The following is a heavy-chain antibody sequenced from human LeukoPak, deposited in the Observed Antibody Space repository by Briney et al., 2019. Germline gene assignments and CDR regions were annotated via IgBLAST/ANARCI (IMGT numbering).Heavy chain of an antibody. V-gene: IGHV4-31*03. J-gene: IGHJ4*02. CDR1: GGSISTGGYY. Sequence: SQTLSLTCTVSGGSISTGGYYWNWIRQHPGKGLEWIGCIYDRGSTCYNASLKRRITISLDTSKNQFSLKLKSVTAADTAVYYCAALLGDGSIDYWGQGTLATVSS. CDR2: IYDRGST. CDR3: AALLGDGSIDY. D-gene: IGHD2-21*02.